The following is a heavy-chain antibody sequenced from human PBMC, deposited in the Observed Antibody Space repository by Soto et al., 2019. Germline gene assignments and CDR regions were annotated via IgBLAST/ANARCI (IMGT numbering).Heavy chain of an antibody. J-gene: IGHJ6*02. CDR3: ASSWLRVSMFYYYGMDV. CDR2: ISYDGSNK. Sequence: GGSLRLSCAASGFTFSSYAMHWVRQAPGKGLEWVAVISYDGSNKYYADSVKGRFTISRDNSKNTLYLQMNSLRAEDTAVYYCASSWLRVSMFYYYGMDVWGQGTTVTVSS. D-gene: IGHD6-13*01. CDR1: GFTFSSYA. V-gene: IGHV3-30-3*01.